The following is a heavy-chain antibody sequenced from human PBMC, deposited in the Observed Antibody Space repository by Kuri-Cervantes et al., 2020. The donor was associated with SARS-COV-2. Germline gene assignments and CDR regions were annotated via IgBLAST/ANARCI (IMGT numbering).Heavy chain of an antibody. Sequence: ASVKVSCKVSGYTLTELSMHWVRQAPGKGLEWMGGFDPEDGETIYAQKFQGRVTTTEDTPADTAYMELSSLRSEDTAVYYCATDLSGSYGGSIDYWGQGTLVTVSS. CDR1: GYTLTELS. CDR3: ATDLSGSYGGSIDY. D-gene: IGHD1-26*01. CDR2: FDPEDGET. V-gene: IGHV1-24*01. J-gene: IGHJ4*02.